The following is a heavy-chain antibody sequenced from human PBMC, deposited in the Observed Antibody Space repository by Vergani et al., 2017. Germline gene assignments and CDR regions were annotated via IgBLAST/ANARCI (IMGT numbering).Heavy chain of an antibody. Sequence: EVQLLESGGGLVQPGGSLRLPCVASGFTFITYAMSWVRQAPGKGLEWVSGISGSGGSTDYTDSVKGRFTISRDISKNRLYLQMNSLRAEDTAVYYCAKDHSGYDYWYFDYWGQGTLVTVSS. V-gene: IGHV3-23*01. CDR1: GFTFITYA. CDR3: AKDHSGYDYWYFDY. CDR2: ISGSGGST. D-gene: IGHD5-12*01. J-gene: IGHJ4*02.